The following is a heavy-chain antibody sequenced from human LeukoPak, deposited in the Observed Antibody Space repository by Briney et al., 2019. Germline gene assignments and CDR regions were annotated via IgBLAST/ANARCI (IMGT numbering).Heavy chain of an antibody. CDR3: ATRGITVVNPHRTFDY. CDR1: GYTLTELS. J-gene: IGHJ4*02. V-gene: IGHV1-24*01. CDR2: FDPEDGET. Sequence: ASVTVSFKVSGYTLTELSMHWVRQAPGKGLAWMGGFDPEDGETIYAQKFQGRVTMTEDTSTDTAYMELSSLRSEDTAVYYRATRGITVVNPHRTFDYWSQGTLVTVSS. D-gene: IGHD4-23*01.